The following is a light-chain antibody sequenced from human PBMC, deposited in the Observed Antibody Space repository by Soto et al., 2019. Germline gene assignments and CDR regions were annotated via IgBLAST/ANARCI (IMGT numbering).Light chain of an antibody. Sequence: EIVMTQSPATLSVSPGEGATLSCRASQSVGDYLAWYQHRPGHAPRLLILGASTRDTGIPARFRGSGSGTEFTLTISGLQSEDSAVYYCQQYKDWYTFGQGTKLEIK. V-gene: IGKV3-15*01. J-gene: IGKJ2*01. CDR2: GAS. CDR3: QQYKDWYT. CDR1: QSVGDY.